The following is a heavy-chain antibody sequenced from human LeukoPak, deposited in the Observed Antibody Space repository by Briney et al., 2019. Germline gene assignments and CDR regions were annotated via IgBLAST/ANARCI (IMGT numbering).Heavy chain of an antibody. CDR2: IYYSGST. V-gene: IGHV4-59*01. J-gene: IGHJ5*02. D-gene: IGHD3-10*01. CDR1: GGSISSYY. CDR3: ARYYYGSGRQNWFDP. Sequence: SETLSLTCTVSGGSISSYYWSWIRQPPGKGLEWIGYIYYSGSTNYNPSLKSRVTISVDTSKNQFSLKLSSVTAADTAVYYCARYYYGSGRQNWFDPWGQGTLVTVSS.